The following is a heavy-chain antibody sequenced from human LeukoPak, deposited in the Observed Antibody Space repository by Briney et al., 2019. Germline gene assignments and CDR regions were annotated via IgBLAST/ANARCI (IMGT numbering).Heavy chain of an antibody. V-gene: IGHV4-4*02. CDR2: ISLRGLT. CDR3: SRESGPFSPFGF. J-gene: IGHJ4*02. D-gene: IGHD1-26*01. Sequence: GSLRLSCAASGFTFSSYSMNWVRQAPGKGLEWIGEISLRGLTNYNPSLRSRLTMSLDESKNQVSLNLTSVTAADTAVYYCSRESGPFSPFGFWGQGTLVSVHS. CDR1: GFTFSSYSM.